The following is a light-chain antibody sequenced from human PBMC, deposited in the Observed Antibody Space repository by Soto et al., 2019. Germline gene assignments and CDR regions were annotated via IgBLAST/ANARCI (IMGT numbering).Light chain of an antibody. CDR3: QEYSTYART. CDR2: KAS. V-gene: IGKV1-5*03. J-gene: IGKJ1*01. CDR1: QSISSW. Sequence: DIQMTQSPSTLSASVGDRVTITCRASQSISSWLAWYQQKTGKAPKLLIYKASNLESGVPSRFSGSGSGKEFTLAISSLQPDDFATYYCQEYSTYARTFGQGTKVEIK.